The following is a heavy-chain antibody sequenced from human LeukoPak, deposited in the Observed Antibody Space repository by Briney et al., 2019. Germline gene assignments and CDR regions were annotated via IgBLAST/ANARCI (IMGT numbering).Heavy chain of an antibody. Sequence: GFTLXXYWMXXVRQGPGEGLMWVSRISRDGSSTTYADSVKGRFTISRDNSKNTLYLQMNSLRAEDTAVYYCAKTIMNVVPDWGQGTLVTVSS. J-gene: IGHJ4*02. V-gene: IGHV3-74*01. CDR3: AKTIMNVVPD. CDR2: ISRDGSST. D-gene: IGHD2-2*01. CDR1: GFTLXXYW.